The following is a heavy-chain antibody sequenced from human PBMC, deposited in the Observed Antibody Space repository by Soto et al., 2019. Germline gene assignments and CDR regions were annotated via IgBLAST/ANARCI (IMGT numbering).Heavy chain of an antibody. CDR1: GFTFSSYS. J-gene: IGHJ5*02. V-gene: IGHV3-48*01. CDR3: ARDGGQWLNSFDP. D-gene: IGHD6-19*01. CDR2: ISSSTI. Sequence: EVQLVESGGGLVQPGGSLRLSCAASGFTFSSYSMNWVHQAPGKGLEWVSYISSSTIFYADSVKGRFTISRDNAKNSLYLHMTSLRAEATAVYYCARDGGQWLNSFDPWGQGTLVTVSS.